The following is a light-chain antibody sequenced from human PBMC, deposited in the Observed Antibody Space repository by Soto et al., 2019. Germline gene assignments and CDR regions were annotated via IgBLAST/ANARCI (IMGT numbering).Light chain of an antibody. J-gene: IGKJ1*01. CDR2: GAS. CDR3: QQYGSSPPKT. Sequence: VWTQAPGTLSLSPGERATLSCRASQSVSSSYLAWYQQKPGQAPRLLIYGASSRATGIPDRFSGSGSGTDFTLTISRLEPEDFAVYYCQQYGSSPPKTFGQGTKVDI. V-gene: IGKV3-20*01. CDR1: QSVSSSY.